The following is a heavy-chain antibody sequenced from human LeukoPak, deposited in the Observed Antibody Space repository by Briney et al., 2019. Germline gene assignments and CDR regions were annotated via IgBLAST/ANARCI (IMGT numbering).Heavy chain of an antibody. CDR1: GSTFSSYA. V-gene: IGHV3-30-3*01. CDR3: ASSADSSSWQYYYYYGMDV. J-gene: IGHJ6*02. D-gene: IGHD6-13*01. CDR2: ISYDGSNK. Sequence: GRSLRLSCAASGSTFSSYAMHWVRQAPGKGLEWVAVISYDGSNKYYADSVKGRFTISRDNSKNTLYLQMNSLRAEDTAVYYCASSADSSSWQYYYYYGMDVWGQGTTVTVSS.